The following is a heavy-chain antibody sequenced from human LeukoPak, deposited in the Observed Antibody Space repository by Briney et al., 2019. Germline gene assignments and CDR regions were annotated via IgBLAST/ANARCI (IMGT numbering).Heavy chain of an antibody. CDR1: GFTVSSNY. J-gene: IGHJ4*02. CDR2: IYSGGST. CDR3: ARDLQGGTLDY. D-gene: IGHD1-1*01. V-gene: IGHV3-53*01. Sequence: AGGSLRLSCAASGFTVSSNYMSWVRQAPGKGLEWVSVIYSGGSTYYADSVKGRFTISRDNSKNTLYLQMNSLRAEDTAVCFCARDLQGGTLDYWGQGTLVTVSS.